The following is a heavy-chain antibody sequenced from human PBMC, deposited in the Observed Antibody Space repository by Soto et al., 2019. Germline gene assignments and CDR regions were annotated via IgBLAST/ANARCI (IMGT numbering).Heavy chain of an antibody. CDR1: GFTSNSYT. J-gene: IGHJ5*02. CDR2: ISSRTGII. Sequence: LRLSCAGSGFTSNSYTMSWVRQAPGKGLEWVSHISSRTGIIYYAGSVKGRFTISRDNAKNSLYLQMNSLRDDDTAVYYCTRGPTTIFGVVSYGWFYPWGQGTLVTVSS. D-gene: IGHD3-3*01. V-gene: IGHV3-48*02. CDR3: TRGPTTIFGVVSYGWFYP.